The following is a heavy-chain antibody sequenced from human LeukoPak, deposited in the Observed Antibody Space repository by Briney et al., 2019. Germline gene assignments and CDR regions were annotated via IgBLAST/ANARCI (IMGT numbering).Heavy chain of an antibody. Sequence: SETLSLTCTVSGYSISSGYYWGWIRQPPGKGLEWIGSIYHSGSTYYNPSLKSRVTISVDTSKNQFSLKLSSVTAADTAVYYCAGLSDSTMVRVDYWGQGTLVTVSS. D-gene: IGHD3-10*01. J-gene: IGHJ4*02. CDR1: GYSISSGYY. CDR2: IYHSGST. CDR3: AGLSDSTMVRVDY. V-gene: IGHV4-38-2*02.